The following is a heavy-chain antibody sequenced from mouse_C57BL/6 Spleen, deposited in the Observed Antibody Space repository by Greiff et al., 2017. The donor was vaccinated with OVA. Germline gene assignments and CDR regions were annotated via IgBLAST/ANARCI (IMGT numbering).Heavy chain of an antibody. Sequence: VQLQQSGPELVKPGASVKISCKASGYAFSSSWMNWVKQRPGKGLEWIGRIYPGDGDTNYNGKFKGKATLTADKSSSTAYMQLSSLTSEDSAVYFCAIDSSGYNFDYWGQGTTLTVSS. CDR2: IYPGDGDT. J-gene: IGHJ2*01. V-gene: IGHV1-82*01. CDR1: GYAFSSSW. D-gene: IGHD3-2*02. CDR3: AIDSSGYNFDY.